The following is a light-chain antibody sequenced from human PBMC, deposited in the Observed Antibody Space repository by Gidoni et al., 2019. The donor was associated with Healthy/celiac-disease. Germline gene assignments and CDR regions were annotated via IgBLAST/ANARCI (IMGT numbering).Light chain of an antibody. CDR2: DVS. V-gene: IGLV2-14*03. J-gene: IGLJ2*01. CDR1: SSDVGGYNY. CDR3: SSYTSSSTLGV. Sequence: QSALTQPASVSGSPGQSITLSCTGTSSDVGGYNYVSWYQQHPGKAPKRMIYDVSNRPSGVSNRFSGSKSGNTASLTISGLQAEDEADYYCSSYTSSSTLGVFGGGTKLTVL.